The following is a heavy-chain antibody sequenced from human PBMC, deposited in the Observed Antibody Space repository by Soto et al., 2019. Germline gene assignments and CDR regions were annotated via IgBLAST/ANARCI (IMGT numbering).Heavy chain of an antibody. CDR1: GFTFSTYA. Sequence: GGSLRLSCAASGFTFSTYAMNWVRQAPGKGLEWVSAISGSGGSTFYADSVKGRFTISRDNSINTLYLQMNGLRTEDTAVYYCAHPRGFGVFDAYDFWGQGTMVTVSS. D-gene: IGHD3-10*01. CDR2: ISGSGGST. CDR3: AHPRGFGVFDAYDF. J-gene: IGHJ3*01. V-gene: IGHV3-23*01.